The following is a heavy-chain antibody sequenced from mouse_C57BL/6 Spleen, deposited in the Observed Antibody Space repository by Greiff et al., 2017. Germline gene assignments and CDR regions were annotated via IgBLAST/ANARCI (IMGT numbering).Heavy chain of an antibody. CDR2: INYDGSST. Sequence: EVQVVESEGGLVQPGSSMKLSCTASGFTFSDYYMAWVRQVPEKGLEWVANINYDGSSTYYLDSLKSRFIISRDNAKNILYLQMSSLKSEDTATYYCARGSGSGSPEDFDVWGTGTTVTVSS. CDR1: GFTFSDYY. V-gene: IGHV5-16*01. J-gene: IGHJ1*03. CDR3: ARGSGSGSPEDFDV. D-gene: IGHD1-1*02.